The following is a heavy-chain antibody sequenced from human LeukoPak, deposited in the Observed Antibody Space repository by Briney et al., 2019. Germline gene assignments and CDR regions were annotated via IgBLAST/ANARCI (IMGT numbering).Heavy chain of an antibody. CDR2: IYYNGST. CDR1: GGSISSYY. Sequence: SETLPLTCTVSGGSISSYYWSWIRQPPGKGLEWIGYIYYNGSTNYNPSLKSRVTISVDTSKNQFSLKLSSVTAADTAVYYCAAGGAAADFDYWGQGTLVPLCS. V-gene: IGHV4-59*01. J-gene: IGHJ4*02. D-gene: IGHD6-13*01. CDR3: AAGGAAADFDY.